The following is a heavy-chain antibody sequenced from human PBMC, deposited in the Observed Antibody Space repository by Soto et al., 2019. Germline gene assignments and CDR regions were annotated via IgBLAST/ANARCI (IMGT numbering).Heavy chain of an antibody. CDR2: ISSSSSTI. Sequence: LRLSCAASGFTFSSYSINWVRQAPGKGLEWVSYISSSSSTIYYADSVKGRFTISRDNAKNSLYLQMNSLRDEDTAVYYCARHSAVPYDAFDIWGQGTMVTVSS. CDR1: GFTFSSYS. CDR3: ARHSAVPYDAFDI. V-gene: IGHV3-48*02. D-gene: IGHD6-25*01. J-gene: IGHJ3*02.